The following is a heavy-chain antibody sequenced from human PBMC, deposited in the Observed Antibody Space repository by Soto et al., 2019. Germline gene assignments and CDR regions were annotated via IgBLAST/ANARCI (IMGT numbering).Heavy chain of an antibody. CDR2: IYYSGST. J-gene: IGHJ6*02. CDR1: GGSISSGGYY. CDR3: ARELSESSGWPFYGMDV. Sequence: PSETLSLTCTVSGGSISSGGYYWSWIRQHPGKGLEWIGYIYYSGSTYYNPSLKSRVTISVDTSKNQFSLKLSSVTAADTAVYNCARELSESSGWPFYGMDVWGQGTTVTVSS. D-gene: IGHD6-19*01. V-gene: IGHV4-31*02.